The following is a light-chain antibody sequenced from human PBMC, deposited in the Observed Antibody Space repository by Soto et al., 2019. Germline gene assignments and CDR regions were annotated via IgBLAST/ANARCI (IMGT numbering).Light chain of an antibody. J-gene: IGKJ3*01. Sequence: IVLTQSSGTLSLYPGERATLSCRASQSVSSSYLAWYQQKPGQAPRLLIYGASSRATGIPDRFSGSGSGTDFTLTISRLEPEDFAVYYCQQYGSSPPITFGPGTNVDIK. CDR1: QSVSSSY. CDR2: GAS. CDR3: QQYGSSPPIT. V-gene: IGKV3-20*01.